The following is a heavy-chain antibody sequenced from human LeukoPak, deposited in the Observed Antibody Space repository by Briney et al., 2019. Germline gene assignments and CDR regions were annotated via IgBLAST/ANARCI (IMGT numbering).Heavy chain of an antibody. V-gene: IGHV3-23*01. Sequence: GGSLRLSCAASGFTFNSYAMSWVRQAPGKGLEWVSAISGSGGSTYYADSVKGRFTTSRDNSKNTLYLQMNSLRAEDTAVYYCAKVARSTAAGNIDYWGQGTLVTVSS. D-gene: IGHD6-19*01. CDR3: AKVARSTAAGNIDY. CDR1: GFTFNSYA. J-gene: IGHJ4*02. CDR2: ISGSGGST.